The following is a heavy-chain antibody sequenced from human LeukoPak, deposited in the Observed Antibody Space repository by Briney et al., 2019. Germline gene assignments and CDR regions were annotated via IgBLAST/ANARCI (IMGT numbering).Heavy chain of an antibody. CDR3: AKDGIYYYGSGTYYYYYYMDV. CDR2: ICWVGGST. V-gene: IGHV3-43*01. Sequence: GGSLRLSCAASGFTFYDYTMHWVRQAPGKGLEWVSLICWVGGSTYYADSVKGRFTISRDNSKNSLYLQMNSLRTEDTALYYCAKDGIYYYGSGTYYYYYYMDVWGKGTTVTISS. J-gene: IGHJ6*03. D-gene: IGHD3-10*01. CDR1: GFTFYDYT.